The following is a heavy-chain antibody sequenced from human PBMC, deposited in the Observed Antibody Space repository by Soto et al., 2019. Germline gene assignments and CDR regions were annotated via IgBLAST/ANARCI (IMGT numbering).Heavy chain of an antibody. V-gene: IGHV3-74*01. CDR2: INKDGSTT. CDR1: GFTFSSFW. CDR3: ARNRDGVDF. J-gene: IGHJ4*02. Sequence: VQLVESGGGLVQPGGSLRLSCIASGFTFSSFWMHWVRQVPGRGLLWVSRINKDGSTTDYADSVKGRFTTSRDNAKSTVYLQMDSLRAEDTGVYYCARNRDGVDFWGQGTLVTVSS.